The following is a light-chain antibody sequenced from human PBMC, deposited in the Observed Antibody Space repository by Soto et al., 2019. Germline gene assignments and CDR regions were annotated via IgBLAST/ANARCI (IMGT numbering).Light chain of an antibody. CDR1: QSISSSF. CDR3: QQYDNSPIT. Sequence: PGERASLSCGARQSISSSFLAWYQQKPGQAPRLXIYGASSRATGIPDRFSGTGAETDFTLTISRLEPEDFAVYYCQQYDNSPITFGQGTRLEIK. V-gene: IGKV3-20*01. J-gene: IGKJ5*01. CDR2: GAS.